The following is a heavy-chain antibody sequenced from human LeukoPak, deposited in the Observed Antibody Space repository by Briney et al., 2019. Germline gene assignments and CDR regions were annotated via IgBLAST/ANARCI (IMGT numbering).Heavy chain of an antibody. D-gene: IGHD4/OR15-4a*01. CDR3: ARAGTHGASWYFDL. V-gene: IGHV4-34*01. J-gene: IGHJ2*01. Sequence: SETLSLTCAVYGGSFSGYYWSWIRQPPGKGLEWIGEIDHSGSTNYNPSLKSRVTISVDTSKNQFSLKLSSVPAADTAVYSCARAGTHGASWYFDLWGRGTLVTVSS. CDR1: GGSFSGYY. CDR2: IDHSGST.